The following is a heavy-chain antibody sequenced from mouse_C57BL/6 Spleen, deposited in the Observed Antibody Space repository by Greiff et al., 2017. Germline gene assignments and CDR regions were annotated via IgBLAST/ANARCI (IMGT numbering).Heavy chain of an antibody. Sequence: EVQLVESGPELVKPGASVKISCKASGYSFTGYYMNWVKQSPEKSLEWIGEINPSTGGTTYNQKFKAKATLTVDKSSSTAYMQLKSLTSEDSAVYYCARSSYAQDSFAYWGQGTPVTVSA. V-gene: IGHV1-42*01. J-gene: IGHJ3*01. CDR2: INPSTGGT. CDR3: ARSSYAQDSFAY. CDR1: GYSFTGYY. D-gene: IGHD3-2*02.